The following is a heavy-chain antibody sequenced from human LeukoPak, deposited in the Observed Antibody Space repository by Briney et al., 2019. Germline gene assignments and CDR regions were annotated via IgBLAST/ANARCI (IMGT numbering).Heavy chain of an antibody. Sequence: PSETLSLTCTVTVGSISSYYWSWIRQPPGKGLEWIGYIYYSGSTNYNPSLKSRVTISVDTSKNQFSLKLSSVTAADTAVYYCARDYGDYVVDPWGQGTLVTVSS. CDR3: ARDYGDYVVDP. D-gene: IGHD4-17*01. CDR2: IYYSGST. V-gene: IGHV4-59*01. J-gene: IGHJ5*02. CDR1: VGSISSYY.